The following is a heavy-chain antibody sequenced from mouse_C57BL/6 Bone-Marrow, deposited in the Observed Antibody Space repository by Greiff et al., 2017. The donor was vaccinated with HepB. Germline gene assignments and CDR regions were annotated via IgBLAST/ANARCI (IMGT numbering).Heavy chain of an antibody. CDR1: GYTFTSYG. CDR2: IYPRSGNT. CDR3: ARGLLRSSAWFAY. J-gene: IGHJ3*01. Sequence: QVQLQQSGAELARPGASVKLSCKASGYTFTSYGISWVKQRTGQGLEWIGEIYPRSGNTYYNEKFKGKATLTADKSSSTAYMELRSLTSEDSAVYVCARGLLRSSAWFAYWGQGTLVTVSA. D-gene: IGHD1-1*01. V-gene: IGHV1-81*01.